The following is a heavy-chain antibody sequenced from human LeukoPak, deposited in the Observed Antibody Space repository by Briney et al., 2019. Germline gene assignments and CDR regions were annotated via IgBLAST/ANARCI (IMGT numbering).Heavy chain of an antibody. CDR3: AREDCGXXCXXXSYXXYGMDV. D-gene: IGHD2-15*01. CDR2: ISSSSSYI. V-gene: IGHV3-21*01. Sequence: GGSLRLSCAASGFTFSSYSMNWVRQAPGKGLEWVSSISSSSSYIYYADSVKGRFTISRDNAKNSLYLQMNSLRAEDTAVYYCAREDCGXXCXXXSYXXYGMDVWGQGTTVTX. CDR1: GFTFSSYS. J-gene: IGHJ6*02.